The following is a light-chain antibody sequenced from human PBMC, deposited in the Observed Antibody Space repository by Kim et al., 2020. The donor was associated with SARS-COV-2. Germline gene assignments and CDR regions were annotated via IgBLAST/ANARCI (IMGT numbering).Light chain of an antibody. J-gene: IGLJ3*02. V-gene: IGLV3-1*01. Sequence: VSPGQAASITCSGDKLGDKYACWYQQKPGQSPLLVIYQDSKRPSGIPERFSGSNSGNTATLTISGTQAMDEADYYCQAWDSSTWVFSGGTQLTVL. CDR3: QAWDSSTWV. CDR1: KLGDKY. CDR2: QDS.